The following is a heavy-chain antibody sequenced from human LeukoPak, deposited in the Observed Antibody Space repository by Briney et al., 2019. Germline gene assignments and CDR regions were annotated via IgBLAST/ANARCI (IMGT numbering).Heavy chain of an antibody. V-gene: IGHV4-59*01. CDR1: GGSISSYY. CDR2: IYYSGST. Sequence: SETLSLTCTVSGGSISSYYWSWIRQPPGKGLEWIGYIYYSGSTNYNPSLKSRVTISVDTSKNQSSLKLSSVTAADTAVYYCARHEPVTTYFYHAFDIWGQGTMVTVSS. D-gene: IGHD4-17*01. CDR3: ARHEPVTTYFYHAFDI. J-gene: IGHJ3*02.